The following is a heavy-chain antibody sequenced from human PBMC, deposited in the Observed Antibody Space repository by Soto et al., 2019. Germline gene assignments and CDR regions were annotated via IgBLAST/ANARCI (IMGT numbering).Heavy chain of an antibody. CDR1: GGTFSSYA. J-gene: IGHJ6*02. V-gene: IGHV1-69*13. CDR3: ASLNHFQSSSWDYYYYYGMDV. D-gene: IGHD6-13*01. Sequence: ASVKVSCKASGGTFSSYAISWVRQAPGQGLEWMGGIIPIFGTANYAQKFQGRVTITADESTSTAYMELSSLRSEDTAVYYCASLNHFQSSSWDYYYYYGMDVWGQGTTVTVSS. CDR2: IIPIFGTA.